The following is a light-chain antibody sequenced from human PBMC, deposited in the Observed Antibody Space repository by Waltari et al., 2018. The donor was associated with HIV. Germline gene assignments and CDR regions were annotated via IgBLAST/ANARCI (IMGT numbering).Light chain of an antibody. CDR2: GAS. Sequence: EIVMTQSPDTLSVSPGDRATLSCRASQSVSSNLAWYQQKPGQAPRVLIYGASTRATGIPARFSGSGSGTEYTLTISSLQSEDFAVYYCQQYNIWPPITFGQGTRLDIK. CDR1: QSVSSN. CDR3: QQYNIWPPIT. V-gene: IGKV3-15*01. J-gene: IGKJ5*01.